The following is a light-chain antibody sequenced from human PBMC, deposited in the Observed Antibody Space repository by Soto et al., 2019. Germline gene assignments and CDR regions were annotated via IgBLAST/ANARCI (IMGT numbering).Light chain of an antibody. J-gene: IGKJ1*01. CDR3: QQYNSYS. CDR1: QGISSY. Sequence: DIQMTQSPSSLSASVGDRVTITCRASQGISSYLGWYQQKPGKAPNLLIYDASTLHSGVPSRFSGGGSGTEFTLAISSLQPDDFATYYCQQYNSYSFGQGTKVDI. CDR2: DAS. V-gene: IGKV1-9*01.